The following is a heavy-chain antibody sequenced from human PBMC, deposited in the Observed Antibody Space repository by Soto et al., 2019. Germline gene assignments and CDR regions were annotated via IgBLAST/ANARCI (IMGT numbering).Heavy chain of an antibody. Sequence: GESLQISCKTSGYSLTTYWFAWVRQMPGKGLEWMGIIYLSDSDTIYSPSAQGHFTISADKSIKNAYLQWSSLKASDTAIYYCATTFDYNGYFDPWGQGTPVTVSS. CDR3: ATTFDYNGYFDP. CDR1: GYSLTTYW. J-gene: IGHJ5*02. CDR2: IYLSDSDT. V-gene: IGHV5-51*01. D-gene: IGHD4-4*01.